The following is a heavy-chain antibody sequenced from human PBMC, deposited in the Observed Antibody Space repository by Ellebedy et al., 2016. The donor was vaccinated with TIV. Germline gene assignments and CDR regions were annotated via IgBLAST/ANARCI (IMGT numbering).Heavy chain of an antibody. Sequence: GASLKISCAASGFTFSSDGMHWVRPAPGKGLEWVSVISHDGSKKYYADSVKGRFTISRDITKTTVYLQMNSLRAEDTAVYYCAREVYATSTDYWGQGTLVTVSS. CDR3: AREVYATSTDY. V-gene: IGHV3-30*03. CDR2: ISHDGSKK. D-gene: IGHD2-8*01. J-gene: IGHJ4*02. CDR1: GFTFSSDG.